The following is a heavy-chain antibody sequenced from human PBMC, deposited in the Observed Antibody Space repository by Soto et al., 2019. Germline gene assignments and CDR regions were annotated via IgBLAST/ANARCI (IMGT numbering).Heavy chain of an antibody. CDR3: VKTPYYDFWSGYSLVY. Sequence: GGSLRLSCAASGFTFDDYAMHWVRQAPGKGLEWVSGIGWNSGSIGYADSVKGRFTISRDNAKNTLYLQMSSLRAEDTAVYYCVKTPYYDFWSGYSLVYWGQGTLVTVSS. J-gene: IGHJ4*02. CDR2: IGWNSGSI. D-gene: IGHD3-3*01. CDR1: GFTFDDYA. V-gene: IGHV3-9*01.